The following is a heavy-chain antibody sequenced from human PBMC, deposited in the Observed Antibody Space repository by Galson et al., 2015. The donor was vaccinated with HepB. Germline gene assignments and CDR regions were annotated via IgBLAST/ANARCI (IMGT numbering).Heavy chain of an antibody. Sequence: SLRLSCAASGFTFSSYSMNWVRQAPGKGLEWVSSISSSSSYIYYADSVKGRFTISRDNAKNSLYLQMNSLRAEDTAVYYCARVWGYPILNFDYWGQGTLVTVSS. J-gene: IGHJ4*02. V-gene: IGHV3-21*01. CDR3: ARVWGYPILNFDY. CDR2: ISSSSSYI. CDR1: GFTFSSYS. D-gene: IGHD3-16*01.